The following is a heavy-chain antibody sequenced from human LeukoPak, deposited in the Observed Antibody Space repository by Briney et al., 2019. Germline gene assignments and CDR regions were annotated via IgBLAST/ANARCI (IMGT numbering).Heavy chain of an antibody. D-gene: IGHD2-2*02. Sequence: PGGSLRLSCAASGSTFDDYGMSWVGQGPGKGLEWVSAINWNGDSTGYADSVRGRFTISRDNAKNSLYLQMNSLRADDTALYYCARCSRSSTDCYSEFDIWGQGTMVTVSS. CDR1: GSTFDDYG. CDR2: INWNGDST. V-gene: IGHV3-20*04. CDR3: ARCSRSSTDCYSEFDI. J-gene: IGHJ3*02.